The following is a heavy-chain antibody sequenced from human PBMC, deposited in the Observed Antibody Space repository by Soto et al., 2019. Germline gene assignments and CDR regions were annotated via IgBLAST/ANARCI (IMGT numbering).Heavy chain of an antibody. V-gene: IGHV4-34*01. Sequence: SETLSLTCAVYGGSFSGYYWSWIRQPPGKGLEWIGEINHSGSTNYNPSLKSRVTISVDTSKNQFSLKLSSVTAADTAVYYCARTGFGVATRSLDVWGKGTTVTVSS. CDR3: ARTGFGVATRSLDV. CDR2: INHSGST. CDR1: GGSFSGYY. J-gene: IGHJ6*04. D-gene: IGHD3-3*01.